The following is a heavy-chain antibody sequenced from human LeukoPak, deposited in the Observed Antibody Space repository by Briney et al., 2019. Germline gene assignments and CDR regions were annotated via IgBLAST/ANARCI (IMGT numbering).Heavy chain of an antibody. Sequence: ASVKVSCKASGGTFSSYAISWVRQATGQGLEWMGWMNPNSGNTGYAQKFQGRITITRNTSISTAYMELSSLRSEDTAVYYCARGSRYYDSSGYSLDYWGQGTLVTVSS. CDR3: ARGSRYYDSSGYSLDY. D-gene: IGHD3-22*01. CDR2: MNPNSGNT. CDR1: GGTFSSYA. V-gene: IGHV1-8*03. J-gene: IGHJ4*02.